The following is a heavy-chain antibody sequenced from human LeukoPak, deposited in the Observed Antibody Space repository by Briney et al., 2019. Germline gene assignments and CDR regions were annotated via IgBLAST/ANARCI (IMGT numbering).Heavy chain of an antibody. J-gene: IGHJ5*02. V-gene: IGHV3-7*04. CDR3: VRAYHPGGWFDP. CDR2: INEDGSEI. D-gene: IGHD2-21*01. Sequence: GGSLRLSCAASGFTFNSYAMTWVRQAPGKGLEWVASINEDGSEIHYVDSVKGRFTISRDNAKDSLYLQMNSLTAEDTAMYYCVRAYHPGGWFDPWGQGTLVTVSS. CDR1: GFTFNSYA.